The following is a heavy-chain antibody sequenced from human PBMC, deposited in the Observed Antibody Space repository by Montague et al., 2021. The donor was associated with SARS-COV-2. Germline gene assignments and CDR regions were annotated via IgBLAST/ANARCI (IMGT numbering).Heavy chain of an antibody. CDR1: GGSISSSCYY. CDR3: AIKASRGITIFGVVTASYYFDY. CDR2: IYYSGST. D-gene: IGHD3-3*01. J-gene: IGHJ4*02. Sequence: SETLSLTCTVSGGSISSSCYYWGWIRQPPGKGLKWIGCIYYSGSTYYNPSLKSRVTISVDTSKNHFSLKLSSVTYADTAVYYCAIKASRGITIFGVVTASYYFDYWGQGTLVTVSS. V-gene: IGHV4-39*02.